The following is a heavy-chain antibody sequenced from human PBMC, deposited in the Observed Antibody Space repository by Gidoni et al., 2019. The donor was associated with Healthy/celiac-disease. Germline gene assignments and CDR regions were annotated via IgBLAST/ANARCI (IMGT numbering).Heavy chain of an antibody. D-gene: IGHD3-3*01. CDR1: GFTFSSYA. V-gene: IGHV3-30*01. CDR3: AGDGDDFWSGYSYYFDY. CDR2: ISYDGSNK. Sequence: QVQLVESGGGVVQPGRSLRLSCAASGFTFSSYAMHWVRQAPGKGLEGVAVISYDGSNKYYADSVKGRFTISRDNSKNTLYLQMNSLRAEDTAVYYCAGDGDDFWSGYSYYFDYWGQGTLVTVSS. J-gene: IGHJ4*02.